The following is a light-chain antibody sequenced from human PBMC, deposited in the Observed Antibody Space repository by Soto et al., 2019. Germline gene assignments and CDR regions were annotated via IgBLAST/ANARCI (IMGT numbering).Light chain of an antibody. CDR3: QHYNSYST. CDR1: QSISSW. J-gene: IGKJ1*01. CDR2: KAS. V-gene: IGKV1-5*03. Sequence: DIQMTQSPSTLSASVGDRVTITCRASQSISSWFAWYQQKPGKAPKLLIYKASSLESGVPSRFSGSGSGSAFSLTISSLQPDDFATYYCQHYNSYSTFGQGTKVEI.